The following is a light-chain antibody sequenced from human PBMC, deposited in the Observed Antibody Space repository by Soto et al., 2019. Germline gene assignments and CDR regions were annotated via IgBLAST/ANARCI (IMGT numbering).Light chain of an antibody. Sequence: IMMTQSPATLSVSPGDSATLSCRASQRISISYLAWYQQKPGQAPRLLIYGSSTRATGIPDRFSGSGSGTDFTLTISRLEPEDFAVFYCQHYDSLPITFGQGTRLEIK. CDR3: QHYDSLPIT. CDR2: GSS. J-gene: IGKJ5*01. CDR1: QRISISY. V-gene: IGKV3-20*01.